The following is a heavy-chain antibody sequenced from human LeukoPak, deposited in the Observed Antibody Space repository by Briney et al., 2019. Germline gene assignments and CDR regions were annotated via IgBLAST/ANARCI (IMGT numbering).Heavy chain of an antibody. V-gene: IGHV4-59*10. Sequence: PSETLSLTCAVYGGSFSGYYWSWIRQPAGKGLEWIRRIYTSGSTNYNPSLKSRVTMSVDTSKNQFSLKLSSVTAADTAVYYCARSPFEYSSSSAYRPYYYYYYYMDVWGKGTTVTVSS. CDR1: GGSFSGYY. D-gene: IGHD6-6*01. J-gene: IGHJ6*03. CDR3: ARSPFEYSSSSAYRPYYYYYYYMDV. CDR2: IYTSGST.